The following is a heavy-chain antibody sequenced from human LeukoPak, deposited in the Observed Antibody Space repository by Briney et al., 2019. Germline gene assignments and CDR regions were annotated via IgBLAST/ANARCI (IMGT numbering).Heavy chain of an antibody. D-gene: IGHD4-11*01. CDR3: VANTVSEIHWDY. CDR1: GYTFTSYG. Sequence: ASVKVSCKASGYTFTSYGISWVRQAPGQGLEWMGWISAYNGNTNYAQKLQGRVTMTTDTSTSTAYMELRSLRSDDTAVYYCVANTVSEIHWDYWGQGTLVTVSS. CDR2: ISAYNGNT. V-gene: IGHV1-18*01. J-gene: IGHJ4*02.